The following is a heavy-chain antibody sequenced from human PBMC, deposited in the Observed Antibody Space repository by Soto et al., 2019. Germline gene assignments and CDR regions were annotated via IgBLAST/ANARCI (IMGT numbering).Heavy chain of an antibody. Sequence: SVKVSCKASGGTFSSYAISWVRQAPGQGLEWMGGIIPIFGTANYAQKFQGRVTITADESTSTAYMELSSLRSEDTAVYYCARDISSGWASNYYYGMDVWGQGTTVTVSS. CDR1: GGTFSSYA. J-gene: IGHJ6*02. CDR3: ARDISSGWASNYYYGMDV. V-gene: IGHV1-69*13. D-gene: IGHD6-19*01. CDR2: IIPIFGTA.